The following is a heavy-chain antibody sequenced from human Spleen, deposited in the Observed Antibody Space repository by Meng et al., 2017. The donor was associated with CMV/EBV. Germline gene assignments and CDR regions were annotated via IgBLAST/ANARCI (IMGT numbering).Heavy chain of an antibody. CDR1: GGSISSSSYY. J-gene: IGHJ6*02. D-gene: IGHD3-3*01. V-gene: IGHV4-39*07. Sequence: SETLSLTCTVSGGSISSSSYYWGWIRQPPGKGLEWIGSIYYSGSTYYNPSLKSRVTISVDTSKNQFSLKLSSVTAADTAVYYCARDSDYDFWSGYYYYYGMDVWGQGTTVTVSS. CDR3: ARDSDYDFWSGYYYYYGMDV. CDR2: IYYSGST.